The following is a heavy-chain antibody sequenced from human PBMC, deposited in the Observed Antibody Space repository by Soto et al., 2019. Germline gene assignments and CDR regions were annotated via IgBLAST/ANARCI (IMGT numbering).Heavy chain of an antibody. CDR1: GGSISSYY. CDR3: ARDGYYYDSSGYQSVYYFDY. J-gene: IGHJ4*02. Sequence: QVQLQESGPGLVKPSETLSLTCTVSGGSISSYYWSWIRQPPGQGLEWIGYIYFSGSTNYNPSLKSRVTISVDTSKNQCSLKLSSVTAADTAVYYCARDGYYYDSSGYQSVYYFDYWGQGTRVTVSS. D-gene: IGHD3-22*01. V-gene: IGHV4-59*01. CDR2: IYFSGST.